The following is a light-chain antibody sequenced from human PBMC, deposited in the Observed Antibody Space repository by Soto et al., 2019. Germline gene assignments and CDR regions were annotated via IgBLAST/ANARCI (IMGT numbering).Light chain of an antibody. CDR2: IEGSGSY. Sequence: QPVLTQSSSASASLGSSVKLTCTLSSGHSSYIIAWHQQQPGKAPRYLMKIEGSGSYHKGSGVPDRFSGSSSGADRYLTISNLQFEDEADYYCETWDSNTRVFGGGTKLTVL. CDR3: ETWDSNTRV. V-gene: IGLV4-60*02. CDR1: SGHSSYI. J-gene: IGLJ3*02.